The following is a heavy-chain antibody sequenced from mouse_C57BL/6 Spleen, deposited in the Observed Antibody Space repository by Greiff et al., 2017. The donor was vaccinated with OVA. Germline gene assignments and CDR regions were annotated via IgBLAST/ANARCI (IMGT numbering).Heavy chain of an antibody. J-gene: IGHJ2*01. CDR3: QLGGSY. D-gene: IGHD4-1*02. V-gene: IGHV1-50*01. CDR1: GYTFTSYW. Sequence: QVQLQQSGAELVKPGASVKLSCKASGYTFTSYWMQWVKQRPGQGLEWIGEIDPSDSYTNYNQKFKGKATLTVDTSSSTAYMQLSSLTSEDSAVYYCQLGGSYWGQGTTLTVSS. CDR2: IDPSDSYT.